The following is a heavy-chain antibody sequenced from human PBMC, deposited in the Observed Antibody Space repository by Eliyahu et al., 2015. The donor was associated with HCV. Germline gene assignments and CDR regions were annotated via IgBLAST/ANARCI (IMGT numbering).Heavy chain of an antibody. J-gene: IGHJ5*02. D-gene: IGHD6-19*01. CDR3: ASGGGGIAVTGTGGWFDP. CDR1: GGXITTXX. V-gene: IGHV4-59*01. CDR2: IHYSGST. Sequence: QVQLQESGPGLVKPSXTLSLTCTVXGGXITTXXWSWIRQPPGKGPEWIGYIHYSGSTNYNPXLKSRVTISVDTSKNQFSLKVTSVTAADTAMYYCASGGGGIAVTGTGGWFDPWGQGTLVTVSS.